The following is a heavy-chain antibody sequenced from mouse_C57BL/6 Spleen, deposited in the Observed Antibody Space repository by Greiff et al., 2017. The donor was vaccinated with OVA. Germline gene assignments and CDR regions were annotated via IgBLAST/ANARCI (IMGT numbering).Heavy chain of an antibody. J-gene: IGHJ4*01. CDR1: GYTFTSYW. V-gene: IGHV1-74*01. CDR3: AIDYGSSYDYYAMDY. Sequence: QVQLKQPGAELVKPGASVKVSCKASGYTFTSYWMHWVKQRPGQGLEWIGRIHPSDSVTNYNQKFKGKATSTVDKSSSTAYMQLSSLTSEDSAVYYCAIDYGSSYDYYAMDYWGQGTSVTVSS. D-gene: IGHD1-1*01. CDR2: IHPSDSVT.